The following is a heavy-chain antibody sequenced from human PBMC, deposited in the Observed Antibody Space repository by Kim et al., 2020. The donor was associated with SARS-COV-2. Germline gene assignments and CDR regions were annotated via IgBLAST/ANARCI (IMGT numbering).Heavy chain of an antibody. V-gene: IGHV3-23*01. CDR1: GFTFSSSA. CDR3: AKVSMVRRIVGLYGMDV. Sequence: GGSLRLSCAASGFTFSSSAMSWVRQAPGKGLEWVSAISAGGASTYYADSVKGRFTISRDNSKNTLYLQMNSLRAEDTAVYYCAKVSMVRRIVGLYGMDVWGQGTTVTVSS. CDR2: ISAGGAST. J-gene: IGHJ6*02. D-gene: IGHD3-10*01.